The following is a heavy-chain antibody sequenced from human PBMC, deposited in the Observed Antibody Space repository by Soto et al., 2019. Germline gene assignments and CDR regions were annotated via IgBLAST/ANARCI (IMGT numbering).Heavy chain of an antibody. J-gene: IGHJ6*02. CDR1: GFTFSDYY. D-gene: IGHD3-16*01. Sequence: QVQLVESGGGLVKPGGSLRLSCAASGFTFSDYYMSWIRQAPGKGLEWVSYISSSSSYTNYADSVKGRFTISRDNAKNSLYLQMNTLRAEDTAVYYCARDWGEEYGMDVWGQGPTVTVSS. V-gene: IGHV3-11*06. CDR2: ISSSSSYT. CDR3: ARDWGEEYGMDV.